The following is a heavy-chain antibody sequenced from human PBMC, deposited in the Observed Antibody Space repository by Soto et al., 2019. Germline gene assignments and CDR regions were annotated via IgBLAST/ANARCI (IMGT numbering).Heavy chain of an antibody. D-gene: IGHD5-18*01. J-gene: IGHJ4*02. Sequence: PSETLSLTCTVSGGSLSSYYWSWIRRPPGKGLEWIGYIYYSGSTDYNPSLKSRVAISVDTSKNQFSLILNSVTAADTAVYYCARDGYSYGGYFDSWGQGALVTVSS. CDR3: ARDGYSYGGYFDS. V-gene: IGHV4-59*01. CDR2: IYYSGST. CDR1: GGSLSSYY.